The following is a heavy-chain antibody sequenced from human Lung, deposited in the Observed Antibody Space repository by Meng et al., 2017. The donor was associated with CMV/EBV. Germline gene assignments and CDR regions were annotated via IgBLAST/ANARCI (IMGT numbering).Heavy chain of an antibody. V-gene: IGHV3-49*04. CDR1: GFTFGDYA. Sequence: SXKISCTASGFTFGDYAMTWVRQAPGKRLEWIGFIRNRTRGGTIEYAASVKGRFSLLRDDSKSIAYLQMYSGKIEDTGVYFCARGSGSREHWGQGTLVTVSS. CDR3: ARGSGSREH. D-gene: IGHD3-10*01. CDR2: IRNRTRGGTI. J-gene: IGHJ1*01.